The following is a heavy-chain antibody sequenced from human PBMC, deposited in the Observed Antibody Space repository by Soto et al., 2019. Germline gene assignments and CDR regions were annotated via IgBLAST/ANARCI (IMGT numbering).Heavy chain of an antibody. V-gene: IGHV1-69*02. CDR3: ARGPSPVVVVAAPRWYFDL. CDR1: GGTFSSYT. Sequence: QVQLVQSGAEVKKPGSSVKVSCKASGGTFSSYTISWVRQAPGQGLEWMGRIIPILGIANYAQKFQGRVTITADKSTGTAYLELTSLRSEDTPVYYCARGPSPVVVVAAPRWYFDLWGRGTLVTVSS. J-gene: IGHJ2*01. CDR2: IIPILGIA. D-gene: IGHD2-15*01.